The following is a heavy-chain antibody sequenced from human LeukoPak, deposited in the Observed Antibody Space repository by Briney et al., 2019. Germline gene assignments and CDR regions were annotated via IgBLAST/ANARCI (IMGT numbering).Heavy chain of an antibody. CDR1: GFTFSSYE. CDR2: ISSSGSTI. D-gene: IGHD3-3*02. Sequence: GGALRLCCAASGFTFSSYERNWVRQAPGRGLEWVSYISSSGSTIYYADSVKGRFTISRDNAKNSLYLQMNSLRAEDTAVYYCASSIPRNAFDIWGQGTMVTVSS. V-gene: IGHV3-48*03. CDR3: ASSIPRNAFDI. J-gene: IGHJ3*02.